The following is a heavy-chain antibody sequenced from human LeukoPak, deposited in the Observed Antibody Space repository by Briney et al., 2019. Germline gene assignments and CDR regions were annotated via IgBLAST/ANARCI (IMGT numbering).Heavy chain of an antibody. CDR3: ARVGVYNGYDF. Sequence: PGGSLRLSCAASRFTFSSYWMDWVRQAPGKGLVWVSRMNSDGSSTKYADSVKGRFTISRDNAKNTLYLQMNSLRAEDTAVYYCARVGVYNGYDFWGQGTLVTVSS. J-gene: IGHJ4*02. V-gene: IGHV3-74*03. CDR1: RFTFSSYW. D-gene: IGHD5-12*01. CDR2: MNSDGSST.